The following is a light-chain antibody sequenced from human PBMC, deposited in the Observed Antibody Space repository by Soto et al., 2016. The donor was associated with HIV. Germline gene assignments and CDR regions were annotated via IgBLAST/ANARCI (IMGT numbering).Light chain of an antibody. V-gene: IGLV3-25*03. CDR2: KDT. CDR1: ALPDRY. CDR3: QSVDSSGTYVV. J-gene: IGLJ2*01. Sequence: SYELTQPPSVSVSPGQTARITCSGDALPDRYAYWYQQKPGQAPVLVIYKDTERPSGIPEGFSGSSSGTTVTLTISGVQAEDEADYYCQSVDSSGTYVVFGGGTKLTVL.